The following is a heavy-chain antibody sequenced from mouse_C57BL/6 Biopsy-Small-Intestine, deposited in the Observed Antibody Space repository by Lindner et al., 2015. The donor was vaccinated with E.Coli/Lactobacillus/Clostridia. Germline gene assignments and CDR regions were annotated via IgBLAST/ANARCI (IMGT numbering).Heavy chain of an antibody. CDR3: AIAGATRVDGFFDY. Sequence: SVKVSCKASGGAFNNYIFNWVRQAPGQGLEWMGWINPFNGDTDYTQKLQGRVSMTTDTSTTTAYMELRSLRSDDTAVYYCAIAGATRVDGFFDYWGQGTLVT. J-gene: IGHJ3*01. D-gene: IGHD1-1*02. V-gene: IGHV1-79*01. CDR2: INPFNGDT. CDR1: GGAFNNYI.